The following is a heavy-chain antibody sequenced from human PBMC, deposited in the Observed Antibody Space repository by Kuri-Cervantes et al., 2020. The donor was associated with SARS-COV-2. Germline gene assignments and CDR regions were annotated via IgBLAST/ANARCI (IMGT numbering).Heavy chain of an antibody. CDR1: GFTFSSYG. CDR3: ARGLSSGPGGYYYYGMDV. CDR2: IWYDGSNK. J-gene: IGHJ6*02. D-gene: IGHD6-19*01. V-gene: IGHV3-33*01. Sequence: GESLKISCAASGFTFSSYGMHWVRQAPGKGLEWVAVIWYDGSNKYYADSVKGRFTISRDNSKNTLYLQMNSLRAEDTAVYYCARGLSSGPGGYYYYGMDVWGQGTTVTVSS.